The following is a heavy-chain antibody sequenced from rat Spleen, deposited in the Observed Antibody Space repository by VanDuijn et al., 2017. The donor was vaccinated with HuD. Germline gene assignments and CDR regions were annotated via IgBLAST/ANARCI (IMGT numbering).Heavy chain of an antibody. D-gene: IGHD4-3*01. Sequence: EVQLVESDGGLVQPGRSLKLSCAASGFTFSNYGMHWIRQAPTKGLEWVASISSDGRRNYYRDSVKGRFTVSRDNAKNTLYLQLDSLRSEDTATYYCVRQDTSGYSNWFAYWGQGTLVTVSS. V-gene: IGHV5-29*01. CDR2: ISSDGRRN. CDR3: VRQDTSGYSNWFAY. CDR1: GFTFSNYG. J-gene: IGHJ3*01.